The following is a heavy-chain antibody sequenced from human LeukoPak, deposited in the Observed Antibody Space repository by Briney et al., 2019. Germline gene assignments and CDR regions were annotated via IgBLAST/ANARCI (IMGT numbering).Heavy chain of an antibody. D-gene: IGHD3-9*01. J-gene: IGHJ4*02. CDR1: GYTFTSYG. Sequence: ASVKVSCKASGYTFTSYGISWVRQAPGKGLEWMGGFDPEDGETIYAQKFQGRVTMTEDTSTDTAFMELSSPRSEDTAVYYCASTYYDILSLGGWGQGTLVTVSS. V-gene: IGHV1-24*01. CDR3: ASTYYDILSLGG. CDR2: FDPEDGET.